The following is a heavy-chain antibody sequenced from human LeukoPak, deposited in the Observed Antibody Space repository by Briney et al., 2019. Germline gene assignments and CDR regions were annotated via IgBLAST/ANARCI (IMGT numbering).Heavy chain of an antibody. V-gene: IGHV1-58*01. J-gene: IGHJ4*02. CDR1: GFTFTSSA. D-gene: IGHD6-19*01. CDR2: IVVGSGNT. Sequence: SVKVSCKASGFTFTSSAEQWVRQARGQRLEWIGWIVVGSGNTNYAQKFQERVTITRDVSTSTAYMELSSLRSEDTAVYYCAAEVGEDIAVTGFDYWGQGTLVTVSS. CDR3: AAEVGEDIAVTGFDY.